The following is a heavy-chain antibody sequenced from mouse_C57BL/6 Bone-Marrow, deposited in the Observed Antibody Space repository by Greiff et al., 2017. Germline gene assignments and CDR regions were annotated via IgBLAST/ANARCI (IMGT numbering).Heavy chain of an antibody. Sequence: EVHLVESGEGLVKPGGSLKLSCAASGFTFSGYDMSWVRQTPEKRLEWVAYISSGGDYIYYADTVKGRLTISRDNARNTLYLQMSSLKSEDTARYYCTRETSGGDGDVWGTGTTATVT. V-gene: IGHV5-9-1*02. D-gene: IGHD3-3*01. CDR1: GFTFSGYD. J-gene: IGHJ1*03. CDR2: ISSGGDYI. CDR3: TRETSGGDGDV.